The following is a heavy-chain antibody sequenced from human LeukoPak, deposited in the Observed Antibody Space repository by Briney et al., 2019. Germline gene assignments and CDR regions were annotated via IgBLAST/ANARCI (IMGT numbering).Heavy chain of an antibody. J-gene: IGHJ4*02. Sequence: PGGSLRLSCAASGFTFSSYAMSWVRQAPGKGLEWVSAISGSGGSTCYADSVKGRFTISRDNSKNTLYLQMNSLRAEDTAVYYCAKRTEGYSGHPDYWGQGTLVTVSS. V-gene: IGHV3-23*01. CDR1: GFTFSSYA. D-gene: IGHD5-12*01. CDR3: AKRTEGYSGHPDY. CDR2: ISGSGGST.